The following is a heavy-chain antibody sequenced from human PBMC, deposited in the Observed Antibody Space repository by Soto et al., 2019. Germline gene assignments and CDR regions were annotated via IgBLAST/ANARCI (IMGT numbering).Heavy chain of an antibody. V-gene: IGHV3-7*01. CDR1: GLTFCTYV. D-gene: IGHD3-16*02. J-gene: IGHJ1*01. Sequence: PGGSLRLSCRPSGLTFCTYVMSWVRQAPGKGLEWVANISTDGSEEYYADSVEGRFTISRDNTKNSLYLQMNSLRADDTAVYYCATYHDSDCETYRFRHWGQGTRGTVSP. CDR3: ATYHDSDCETYRFRH. CDR2: ISTDGSEE.